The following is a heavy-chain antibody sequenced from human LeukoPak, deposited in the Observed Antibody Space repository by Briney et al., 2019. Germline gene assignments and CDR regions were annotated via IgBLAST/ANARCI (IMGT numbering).Heavy chain of an antibody. Sequence: ASVKVSCKTSGYTFTNYDINWVRQATGQGLEWMGWMNPNSGNTGHAQKFQGRVTITRNTSISTAYMELSSLRSEDTAVYYCARGTTGYSSGWYYDYWGQGTLVTVSS. CDR3: ARGTTGYSSGWYYDY. V-gene: IGHV1-8*01. D-gene: IGHD6-19*01. J-gene: IGHJ4*02. CDR2: MNPNSGNT. CDR1: GYTFTNYD.